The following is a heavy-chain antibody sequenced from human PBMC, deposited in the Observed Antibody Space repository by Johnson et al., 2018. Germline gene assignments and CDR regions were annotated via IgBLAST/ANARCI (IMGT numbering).Heavy chain of an antibody. D-gene: IGHD2-15*01. V-gene: IGHV4-59*01. J-gene: IGHJ6*02. CDR3: ARESYCSGDSCYDGMDV. Sequence: QVQLQESGPGLVKPSETLSLTCTVSGGSISRYYWNWIRQPPGKGLEWLGYIHYSGSTNYNPSLTGRITISVDTSKNQFSLGVSSVTAADTAVYYFARESYCSGDSCYDGMDVGGQGTTVTVSS. CDR2: IHYSGST. CDR1: GGSISRYY.